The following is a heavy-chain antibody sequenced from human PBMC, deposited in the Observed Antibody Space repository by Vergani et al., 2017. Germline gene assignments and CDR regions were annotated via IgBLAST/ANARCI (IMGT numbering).Heavy chain of an antibody. Sequence: QVQLQESGPGLVKSSETLSLTCSVSFDSIRNLYCNWIRQPPGKGLEWIGSIHYSENTNYNPSLKTRVTISVYTSKNQFSLTLTSVTAADTAVYYCASDTHSGQREDRWGQGILVTVTS. J-gene: IGHJ5*02. CDR3: ASDTHSGQREDR. CDR2: IHYSENT. CDR1: FDSIRNLY. V-gene: IGHV4-59*11. D-gene: IGHD6-19*01.